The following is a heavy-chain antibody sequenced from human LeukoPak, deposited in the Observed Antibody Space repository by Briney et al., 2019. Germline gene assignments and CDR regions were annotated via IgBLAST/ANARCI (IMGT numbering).Heavy chain of an antibody. V-gene: IGHV1-2*02. D-gene: IGHD5-24*01. CDR1: GYTFTSYA. CDR3: ARDRYGDGFAHLDY. CDR2: ITPSGGT. J-gene: IGHJ4*02. Sequence: ASVKVSCKASGYTFTSYAIHWVRQAPGQGLEWMGWITPSGGTNYPQKFQGRVAITWDTTITTAYMDLSRLTSDDTAVYYCARDRYGDGFAHLDYWGQGALVTVSS.